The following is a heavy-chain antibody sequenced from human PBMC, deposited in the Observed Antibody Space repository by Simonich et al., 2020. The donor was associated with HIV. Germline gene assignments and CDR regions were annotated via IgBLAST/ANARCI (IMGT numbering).Heavy chain of an antibody. V-gene: IGHV1-2*06. CDR3: ARSSLTLAGYWYFDL. CDR2: INPKRGGI. J-gene: IGHJ2*01. D-gene: IGHD6-19*01. CDR1: GYTFTGFY. Sequence: QVQLVQSGAEVKKPGASVKVSCKSSGYTFTGFYIHWVRQAPGKWLEWMGRINPKRGGINDVQKFQGRVTITRDTSIRTAYMELSRLRSDDTAVYYCARSSLTLAGYWYFDLWGRGTLVTVSS.